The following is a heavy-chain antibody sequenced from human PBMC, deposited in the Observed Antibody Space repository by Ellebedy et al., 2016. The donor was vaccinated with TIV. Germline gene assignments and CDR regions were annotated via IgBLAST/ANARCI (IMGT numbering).Heavy chain of an antibody. V-gene: IGHV3-23*01. CDR1: GFTFSSYA. J-gene: IGHJ4*02. D-gene: IGHD6-19*01. CDR2: ISGNGGST. Sequence: GGSLRLSXAASGFTFSSYAMSWVRQAPGKGLEWVSAISGNGGSTYYADSVKGRFTISRDNSKNTLYLQMSSLRAEDTAVYYCVKDRVAVTGQGYFDYWGQGALVTVSS. CDR3: VKDRVAVTGQGYFDY.